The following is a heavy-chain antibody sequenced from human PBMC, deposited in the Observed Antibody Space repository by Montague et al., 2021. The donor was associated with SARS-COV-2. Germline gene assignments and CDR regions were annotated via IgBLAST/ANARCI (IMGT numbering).Heavy chain of an antibody. CDR1: GGSFNDYY. Sequence: SETLSLTCAVYGGSFNDYYWTWVRQPPGRGLEWIGESSQTGNTNYNPSLKSRVTISLDTSRNHVTLKLTSVTAADTAVYYCARGREDLGSGTDYGFRRWFAPWGQGTQVTVSS. CDR2: SSQTGNT. CDR3: ARGREDLGSGTDYGFRRWFAP. D-gene: IGHD3-10*01. V-gene: IGHV4-34*01. J-gene: IGHJ5*02.